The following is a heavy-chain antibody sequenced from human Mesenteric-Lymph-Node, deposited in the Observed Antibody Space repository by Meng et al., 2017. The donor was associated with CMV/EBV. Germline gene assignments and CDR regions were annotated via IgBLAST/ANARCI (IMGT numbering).Heavy chain of an antibody. J-gene: IGHJ4*02. D-gene: IGHD2-2*02. CDR2: IYYSGST. CDR3: ARLIGYCSTTICYNVYGLDY. V-gene: IGHV4-59*01. CDR1: DGSINNYY. Sequence: GSLRLSCSVSDGSINNYYWSWIRQPPGKGLEWIGYIYYSGSTNYNPSLKSRVTISVDTSKNQFSLKLNSVTAADTAVYYCARLIGYCSTTICYNVYGLDYWGQGTLVTVSS.